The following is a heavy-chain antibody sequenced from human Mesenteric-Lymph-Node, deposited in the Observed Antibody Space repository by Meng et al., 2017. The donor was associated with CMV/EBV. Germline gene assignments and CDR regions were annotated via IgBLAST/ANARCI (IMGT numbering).Heavy chain of an antibody. J-gene: IGHJ4*02. V-gene: IGHV4-34*01. D-gene: IGHD2-15*01. Sequence: SFSGYYWSWIRQPPGKGLEWIGEINHSGSTDYNPSLKRRVTISVDTSKNQFSLKLSSVTAADTAVYYCAREFGYCSGGSCYGGFFEYWGQGSLVTVSS. CDR2: INHSGST. CDR3: AREFGYCSGGSCYGGFFEY. CDR1: SFSGYY.